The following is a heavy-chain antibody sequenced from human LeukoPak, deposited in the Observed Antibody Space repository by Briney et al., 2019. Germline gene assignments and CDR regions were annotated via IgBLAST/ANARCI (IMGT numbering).Heavy chain of an antibody. CDR1: GFTFSSYS. Sequence: GGSLRLSCAASGFTFSSYSMNWVRQAPGKGLEWVSFISSSSSILYYADSVKGRFTISRDNAKNSLYLQMSSLRAEDTAVYYCARDWNYGDYWGQGTLVTVSS. V-gene: IGHV3-48*01. CDR3: ARDWNYGDY. J-gene: IGHJ4*02. D-gene: IGHD3-3*01. CDR2: ISSSSSIL.